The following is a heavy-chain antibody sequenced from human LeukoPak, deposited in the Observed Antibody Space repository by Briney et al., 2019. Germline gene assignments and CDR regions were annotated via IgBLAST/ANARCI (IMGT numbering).Heavy chain of an antibody. D-gene: IGHD3-3*01. V-gene: IGHV3-33*06. CDR3: AKDWDSWSGYSAFDI. Sequence: PGRSLRLSCAASGFTFSSYGMHWVRQAPGKGLEWVAVIWYDGSNKYYADSVKGRFTISRYNSKNTLYLQMNSLRAEDTAVYYCAKDWDSWSGYSAFDIWGQGTMVTVSS. CDR2: IWYDGSNK. CDR1: GFTFSSYG. J-gene: IGHJ3*02.